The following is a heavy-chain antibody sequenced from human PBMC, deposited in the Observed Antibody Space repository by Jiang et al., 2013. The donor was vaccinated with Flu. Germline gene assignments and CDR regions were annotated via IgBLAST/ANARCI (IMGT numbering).Heavy chain of an antibody. J-gene: IGHJ6*02. CDR3: ASSAFCGADCFHYYYAMDV. V-gene: IGHV1-18*04. CDR1: GYTFTTYS. D-gene: IGHD2-21*02. CDR2: ISAYNDNT. Sequence: GAEVKKPGASVKVSCKASGYTFTTYSINWVRQAPGQGLEWMGWISAYNDNTNYAQKFQGRVTMTTDTSTSTAYMELRSLRSDDSAMYYCASSAFCGADCFHYYYAMDVWGQGTTVTVFS.